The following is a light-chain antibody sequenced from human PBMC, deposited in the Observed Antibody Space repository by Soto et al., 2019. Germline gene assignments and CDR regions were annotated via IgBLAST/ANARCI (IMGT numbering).Light chain of an antibody. V-gene: IGKV3-20*01. Sequence: EIVLTQFPGTLSLSPGERATLSCRASQSVGSNYLAWYQQRPGQPPNLLIFGASHRAPDIPDRFSGSGSGTDFTLTISRLEPEDFAVYYGQQYCGSGQTCGQRTKVEVK. CDR2: GAS. CDR3: QQYCGSGQT. J-gene: IGKJ1*01. CDR1: QSVGSNY.